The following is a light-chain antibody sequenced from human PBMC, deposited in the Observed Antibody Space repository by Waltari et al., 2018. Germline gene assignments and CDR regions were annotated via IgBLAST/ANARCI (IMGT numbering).Light chain of an antibody. V-gene: IGKV4-1*01. J-gene: IGKJ2*01. CDR1: QNLLCTDHKNY. Sequence: DFVMTQSPASLAVSVGETATISCKCRQNLLCTDHKNYLGWYQQKPGQPPKLLIYWASAREPGVPDRFSGSGSGTYFTLTISSLQAEDVAVYYCQQYYKTPYTFGQGTKVEIK. CDR3: QQYYKTPYT. CDR2: WAS.